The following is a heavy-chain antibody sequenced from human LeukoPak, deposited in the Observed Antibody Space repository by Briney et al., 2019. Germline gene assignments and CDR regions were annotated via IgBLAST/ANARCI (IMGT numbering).Heavy chain of an antibody. J-gene: IGHJ4*02. V-gene: IGHV4-61*05. CDR3: ARLSSDFWSGYYTLDH. D-gene: IGHD3-3*01. CDR2: IYYSGST. Sequence: SETLSLTCTVSGGSISSSSYYWNWIRQPPGKGLEWIGYIYYSGSTNYNPSLKSRVTISVDTSKNQFSLKLSSVTAADTAVYYCARLSSDFWSGYYTLDHWGKGTLVTVSS. CDR1: GGSISSSSYY.